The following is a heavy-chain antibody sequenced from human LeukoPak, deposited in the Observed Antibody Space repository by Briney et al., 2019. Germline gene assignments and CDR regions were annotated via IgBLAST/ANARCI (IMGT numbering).Heavy chain of an antibody. CDR2: IGGSGSRT. J-gene: IGHJ4*02. CDR3: AKKYGVTVYGSGLNYFDY. Sequence: PGGSLRLSCAASGFTFSSYAMSWVRQAPGKSLEWVSGIGGSGSRTYYADSVKGRFTISRGNSKNTLYLQMNSLRAEDTAIYYCAKKYGVTVYGSGLNYFDYWGQGTLVTVSS. V-gene: IGHV3-23*01. D-gene: IGHD6-19*01. CDR1: GFTFSSYA.